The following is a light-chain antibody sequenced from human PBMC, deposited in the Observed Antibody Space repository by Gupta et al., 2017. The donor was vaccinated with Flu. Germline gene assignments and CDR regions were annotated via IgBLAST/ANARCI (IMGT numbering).Light chain of an antibody. J-gene: IGLJ1*01. CDR1: ISNTEHGYD. V-gene: IGLV1-40*01. Sequence: QPALTQAPSVSGAPGQRATIPCTGSISNTEHGYDVHWYQQRPGTAPKLLINGNSNRPSGFPDRFSGSRSGTSAALAITGLQAEDEADYYCQSYDRSRSGLYVFGTATKVTVL. CDR2: GNS. CDR3: QSYDRSRSGLYV.